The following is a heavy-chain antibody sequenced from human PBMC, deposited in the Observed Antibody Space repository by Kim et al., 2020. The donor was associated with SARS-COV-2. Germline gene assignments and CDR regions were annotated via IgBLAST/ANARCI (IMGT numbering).Heavy chain of an antibody. CDR3: ARDSFPPTGCAGH. V-gene: IGHV3-21*01. J-gene: IGHJ4*02. Sequence: YADAVKGRLTISRDNAKNSLYLQMNSLRAEDTAVYYCARDSFPPTGCAGHWGQGTLVTVSS. D-gene: IGHD2-8*02.